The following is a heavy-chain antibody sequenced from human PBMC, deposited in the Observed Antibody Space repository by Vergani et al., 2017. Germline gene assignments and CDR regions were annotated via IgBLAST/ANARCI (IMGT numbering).Heavy chain of an antibody. Sequence: QVQLVQSGSEVRKHGASVKVSCQVAGCSLTELTIHWVRQAPGKGLEWMGGFDPEHGEVTFAHHIQGRGTMTEDRSTDTDYMELSRVRPEDTALYYCAILTDYYDSSGYYVDFWGKGTLVTVSS. V-gene: IGHV1-24*01. J-gene: IGHJ4*02. CDR1: GCSLTELT. CDR2: FDPEHGEV. CDR3: AILTDYYDSSGYYVDF. D-gene: IGHD3-22*01.